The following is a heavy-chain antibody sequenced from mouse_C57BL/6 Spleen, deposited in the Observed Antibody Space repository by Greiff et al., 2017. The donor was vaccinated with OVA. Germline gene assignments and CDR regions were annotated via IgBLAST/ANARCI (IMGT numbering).Heavy chain of an antibody. V-gene: IGHV1-55*01. CDR3: ASASYYYGSSPFAY. D-gene: IGHD1-1*01. CDR2: IYPGSGST. CDR1: GYTFTSYW. Sequence: QVQLQQPGAELVKPGASVKMSCKASGYTFTSYWITWVKQRPGQGLAWIGDIYPGSGSTNYNEKFKSKATLTVDTSSSTAYMQLSSLTSEDSAVYYCASASYYYGSSPFAYWGQGTLVTVSA. J-gene: IGHJ3*01.